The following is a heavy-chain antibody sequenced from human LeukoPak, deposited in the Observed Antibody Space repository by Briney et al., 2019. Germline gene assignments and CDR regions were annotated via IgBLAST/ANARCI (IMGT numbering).Heavy chain of an antibody. V-gene: IGHV4-59*02. J-gene: IGHJ4*02. D-gene: IGHD6-13*01. CDR2: IYYSGST. CDR1: GGSVNNYY. CDR3: ARDSGSSSWYEIDY. Sequence: PSETLSLTCTVSGGSVNNYYWSWIRQPPGKGLEWIGYIYYSGSTYYNPSLKSRVTISVDTSKNQFSLKLSSVTAADTAVYYCARDSGSSSWYEIDYWGQGTLVTVSS.